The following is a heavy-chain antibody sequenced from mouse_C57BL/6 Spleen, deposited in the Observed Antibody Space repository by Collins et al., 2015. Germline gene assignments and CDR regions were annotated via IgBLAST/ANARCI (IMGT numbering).Heavy chain of an antibody. Sequence: DVQLQESGPGLVKPSQSLSLTCTVTGYLITSDYAWNWIRQFPGNKLEWMGYISYSGSTSYNPSLKSRISITRDTSKNQFFLQLNSVTTEDTATYYCARGQVRRYYAMDYWGQGTSVTVSS. CDR1: GYLITSDYA. CDR2: ISYSGST. CDR3: ARGQVRRYYAMDY. J-gene: IGHJ4*01. V-gene: IGHV3-2*02. D-gene: IGHD2-14*01.